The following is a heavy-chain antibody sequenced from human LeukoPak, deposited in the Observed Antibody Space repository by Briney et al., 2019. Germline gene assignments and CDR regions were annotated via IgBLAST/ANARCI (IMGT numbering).Heavy chain of an antibody. J-gene: IGHJ4*02. CDR1: GFTFSSYA. CDR3: AKDVLSGTYYYFDQ. D-gene: IGHD1-26*01. Sequence: GGSLRLSCAASGFTFSSYAMNWVRQATGKGLEWVSGISGSGSNTYYADSVMGRFTISRDNSKNTLYLQMNSLRAEDTAVYYCAKDVLSGTYYYFDQWGQGTLVTVSS. V-gene: IGHV3-23*01. CDR2: ISGSGSNT.